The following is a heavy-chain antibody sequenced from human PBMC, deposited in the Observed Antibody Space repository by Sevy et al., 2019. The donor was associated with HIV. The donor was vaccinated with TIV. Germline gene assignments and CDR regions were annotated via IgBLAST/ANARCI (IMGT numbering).Heavy chain of an antibody. J-gene: IGHJ6*02. Sequence: GGSLRLSCAASGFIFSNYPMSWVRHSPGKGLEWVSDISAGGTTTYYADSVEGRFTISRDNSKNTVSLQMNSLGAEYTAIYYCAKRYCSTITCYDDDFWNPYYFYDLDVWGQGISVTVSS. D-gene: IGHD2-2*01. CDR2: ISAGGTTT. V-gene: IGHV3-23*01. CDR3: AKRYCSTITCYDDDFWNPYYFYDLDV. CDR1: GFIFSNYP.